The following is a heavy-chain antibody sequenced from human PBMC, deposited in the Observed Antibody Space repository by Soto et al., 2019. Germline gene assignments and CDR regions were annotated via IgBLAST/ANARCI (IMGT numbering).Heavy chain of an antibody. CDR3: ARGEFGAPSHYVMDV. CDR1: GYTFTGYY. J-gene: IGHJ6*02. D-gene: IGHD3-10*01. V-gene: IGHV1-2*04. CDR2: INPNSGGT. Sequence: ASVKVSFKASGYTFTGYYMHWVRQAPGQGLEWMGWINPNSGGTNYAQKFQGWVTMTRDTSISTAYMELSRRRSADTAVYDCARGEFGAPSHYVMDVWGQGTTVTVSS.